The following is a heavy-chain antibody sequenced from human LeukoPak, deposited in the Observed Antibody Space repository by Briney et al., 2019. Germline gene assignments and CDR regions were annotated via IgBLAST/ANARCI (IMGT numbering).Heavy chain of an antibody. CDR3: AREYCSSTSCYWRGYYYYYMDV. CDR2: IYTSGST. CDR1: GGSISSGSYY. J-gene: IGHJ6*03. D-gene: IGHD2-2*01. V-gene: IGHV4-61*02. Sequence: PSETLSLTCTVSGGSISSGSYYWSWIRQPAGKGLEWIGRIYTSGSTNYNPSLKSRVTISVDTSKNQFSLKLSSVTAADTAVYYCAREYCSSTSCYWRGYYYYYMDVWGKGTTVTISS.